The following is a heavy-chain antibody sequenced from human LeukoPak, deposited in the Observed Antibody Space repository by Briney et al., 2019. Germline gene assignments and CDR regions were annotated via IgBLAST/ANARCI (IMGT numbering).Heavy chain of an antibody. Sequence: TGGPLRLSCAASGFTFSDYYMSWIRQAPGKGLEWVSYISSSGSTIYYADSVKGRFTISRDNAKNSLYLQMNSLRAEDTAVYYCAREVGVVMIYGFAVAQSNWFDPWGQGTLVTVSS. CDR2: ISSSGSTI. J-gene: IGHJ5*02. CDR3: AREVGVVMIYGFAVAQSNWFDP. D-gene: IGHD3-3*01. CDR1: GFTFSDYY. V-gene: IGHV3-11*04.